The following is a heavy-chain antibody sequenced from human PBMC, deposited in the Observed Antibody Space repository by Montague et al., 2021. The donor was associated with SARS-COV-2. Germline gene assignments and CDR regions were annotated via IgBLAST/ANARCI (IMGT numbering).Heavy chain of an antibody. CDR1: GGSISSYY. J-gene: IGHJ5*02. Sequence: SESLSLTCTVSGGSISSYYWSWIRQPPGKGLEWIGYIYYSGSTNYNPYLKSRVTISVDTSKNQFSLKLSSVTAADTAVYYCARAAGYNLNYGDNWFDPWGQGTLVTVSS. CDR3: ARAAGYNLNYGDNWFDP. CDR2: IYYSGST. V-gene: IGHV4-59*01. D-gene: IGHD1-7*01.